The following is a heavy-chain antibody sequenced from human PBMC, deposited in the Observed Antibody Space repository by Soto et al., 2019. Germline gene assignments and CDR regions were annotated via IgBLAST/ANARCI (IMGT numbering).Heavy chain of an antibody. D-gene: IGHD5-12*01. CDR1: GFTFSSYG. V-gene: IGHV3-33*01. CDR2: IWYDGSNK. CDR3: ARGGYSGYDFWSAFDP. Sequence: QVQLVESGGGVVQPGRPLRLSCAASGFTFSSYGMHWVRQAPGKGLEWVAVIWYDGSNKYYADSVKGRFTISRDNSKNTLYLQMNSLRAEDTAVYYCARGGYSGYDFWSAFDPWGQGTLVTVSS. J-gene: IGHJ5*02.